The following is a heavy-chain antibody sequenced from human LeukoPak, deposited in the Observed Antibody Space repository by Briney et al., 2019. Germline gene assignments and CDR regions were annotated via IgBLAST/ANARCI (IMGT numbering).Heavy chain of an antibody. J-gene: IGHJ4*02. CDR3: ARGGPRSGWYPFDY. Sequence: SVKVSCKASGGTFSSYAISWVRQAPGQGLEWMGGIIPIFGTANYAQKLQGRVTMTTDTSTSTAYMELRSLRSDDTAVYYCARGGPRSGWYPFDYWGQGTLVTVSS. CDR2: IIPIFGTA. D-gene: IGHD6-19*01. CDR1: GGTFSSYA. V-gene: IGHV1-69*05.